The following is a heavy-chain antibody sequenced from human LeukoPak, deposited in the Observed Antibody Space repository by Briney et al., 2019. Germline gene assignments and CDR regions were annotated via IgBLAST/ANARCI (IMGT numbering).Heavy chain of an antibody. Sequence: SETLSLTCAVYGGSFSGYYWSWIRQPPGKGLEWIGEINHSGSTNYNPSLKSRVTISVDTSKNQFSLKLSSVTAADTAVYYCARRRQYKGVIFDYWGQGTLVTVSS. CDR1: GGSFSGYY. CDR3: ARRRQYKGVIFDY. V-gene: IGHV4-34*01. J-gene: IGHJ4*02. D-gene: IGHD3-10*01. CDR2: INHSGST.